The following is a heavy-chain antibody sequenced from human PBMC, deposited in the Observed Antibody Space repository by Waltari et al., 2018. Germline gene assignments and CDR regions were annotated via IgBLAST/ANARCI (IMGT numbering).Heavy chain of an antibody. D-gene: IGHD3-3*01. V-gene: IGHV4-38-2*02. CDR1: GYSISSGYY. J-gene: IGHJ4*02. Sequence: QVQLQESGPGLVKPSETLSLTCTVSGYSISSGYYWGWIRQPPGKGLEWIGSIYHSVSTYYNPSLKSRVTISVDTSKNQFSLKLSSVTAADTAVYYCAGGGTIFGVVITPGYWGQGTLVTVSS. CDR3: AGGGTIFGVVITPGY. CDR2: IYHSVST.